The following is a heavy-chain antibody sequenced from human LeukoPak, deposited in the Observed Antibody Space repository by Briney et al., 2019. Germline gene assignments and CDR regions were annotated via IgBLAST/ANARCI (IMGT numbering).Heavy chain of an antibody. CDR3: AKGLRTGVGPYMGYHYYMDV. CDR1: GFTFSSYV. CDR2: INDNGAGT. V-gene: IGHV3-23*01. D-gene: IGHD3-16*01. Sequence: GGSLRLSCAASGFTFSSYVMSWVRQAPGKGLKWVSTINDNGAGTYYADSVKGRSTISRDSSYNTVSLQMNSLRDEDTGVYYCAKGLRTGVGPYMGYHYYMDVWGKGATVTVSS. J-gene: IGHJ6*03.